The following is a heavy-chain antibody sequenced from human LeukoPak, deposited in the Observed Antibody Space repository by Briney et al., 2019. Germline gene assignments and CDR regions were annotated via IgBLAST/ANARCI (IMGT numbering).Heavy chain of an antibody. V-gene: IGHV4-59*11. CDR2: AFQSGST. CDR1: GASISGHY. CDR3: ARDLGGSSWTNYYYYGMDV. Sequence: SETLSLTCTVSGASISGHYWSWIRQPPGSGLQWIGDAFQSGSTKYNPSLQSRVTISVDTSKNQFSLKLSSVTAADTAVYYCARDLGGSSWTNYYYYGMDVWGQGTTVTVSS. J-gene: IGHJ6*02. D-gene: IGHD6-13*01.